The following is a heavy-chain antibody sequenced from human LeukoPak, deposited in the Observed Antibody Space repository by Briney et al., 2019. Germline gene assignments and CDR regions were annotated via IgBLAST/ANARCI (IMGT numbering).Heavy chain of an antibody. J-gene: IGHJ6*04. V-gene: IGHV3-21*01. CDR2: ISSSSSYI. Sequence: PGGSLRLSCAASGFTFSSYSMNWVRQAPGKGLEWVSSISSSSSYIYYADSVKGRFTISRDNAKNSLYPQMNSLRAADTAVYYCARDRGYCSSTSCYGDYYYGMDVWGKGTTVTVSS. D-gene: IGHD2-2*01. CDR1: GFTFSSYS. CDR3: ARDRGYCSSTSCYGDYYYGMDV.